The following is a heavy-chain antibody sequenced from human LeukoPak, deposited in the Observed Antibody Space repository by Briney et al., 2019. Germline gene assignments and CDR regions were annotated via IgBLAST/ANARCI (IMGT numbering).Heavy chain of an antibody. CDR2: VYYNGAT. Sequence: SETLSLTCTVSGGSISSSYYWGWIRQPPGKGLQWIGTVYYNGATQYNPSLKSRVTVSVDTSKNQFSLKLTSVTAADTAVYYCAREDRVGATTGSDHWGQGTLVTVSS. J-gene: IGHJ4*02. V-gene: IGHV4-39*01. D-gene: IGHD1-26*01. CDR1: GGSISSSYY. CDR3: AREDRVGATTGSDH.